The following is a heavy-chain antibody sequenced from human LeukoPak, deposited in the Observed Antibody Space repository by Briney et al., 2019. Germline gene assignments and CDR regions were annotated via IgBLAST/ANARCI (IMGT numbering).Heavy chain of an antibody. CDR1: GGTLRSYS. Sequence: ASVKVSCKTSGGTLRSYSINWVRQAPGQGLEWMGIINPSGGSTSYAQKFQGRVTMTRDMSTSTVYMELSSLRSEDTAVYYCARDQGGDYYDSSGYYPFDYWGQGTLVTVSS. V-gene: IGHV1-46*01. J-gene: IGHJ4*02. CDR2: INPSGGST. D-gene: IGHD3-22*01. CDR3: ARDQGGDYYDSSGYYPFDY.